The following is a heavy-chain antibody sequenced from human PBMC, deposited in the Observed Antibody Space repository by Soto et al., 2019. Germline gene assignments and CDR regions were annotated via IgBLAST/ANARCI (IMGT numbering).Heavy chain of an antibody. J-gene: IGHJ5*02. D-gene: IGHD2-21*01. V-gene: IGHV4-31*03. CDR2: IYVTGAV. CDR3: ARLRIATNNYKWFDP. CDR1: GAALNSGNYY. Sequence: SETLSLTCSVSGAALNSGNYYWSWIRQVPGKGLEWIGHIYVTGAVDYSPSLRDRITISQDTSERQFSLNLRLVTAADTAVYYCARLRIATNNYKWFDPWGQGNLVTSPQ.